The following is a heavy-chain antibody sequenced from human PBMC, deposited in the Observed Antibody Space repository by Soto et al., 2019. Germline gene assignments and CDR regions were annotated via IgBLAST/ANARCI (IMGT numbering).Heavy chain of an antibody. CDR2: IYPGDSDT. J-gene: IGHJ4*02. Sequence: PGESLKISCKGSGYSFTSYWIGWVRQMPGKGLEWMGIIYPGDSDTRYSPSFQGQVTISADKSISTAYLQWSSLKASDTAMYYFARLRNRDSSSSFWFLDYWGQGTLVTVSS. D-gene: IGHD6-6*01. CDR3: ARLRNRDSSSSFWFLDY. CDR1: GYSFTSYW. V-gene: IGHV5-51*01.